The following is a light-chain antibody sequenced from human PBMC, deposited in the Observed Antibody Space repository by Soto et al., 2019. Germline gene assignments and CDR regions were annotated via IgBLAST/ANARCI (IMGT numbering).Light chain of an antibody. J-gene: IGKJ2*01. CDR2: DSS. Sequence: DIVLTQSPGTLSLSPGERATLPCRASQSVSSSYLAWYQQKPGQAPRLLIYDSSTRATGIPDRFRGSGSGTDFTLTINRLDPEDFAVYYCQQYGSSVYTFGQGTKLEIK. CDR3: QQYGSSVYT. CDR1: QSVSSSY. V-gene: IGKV3-20*01.